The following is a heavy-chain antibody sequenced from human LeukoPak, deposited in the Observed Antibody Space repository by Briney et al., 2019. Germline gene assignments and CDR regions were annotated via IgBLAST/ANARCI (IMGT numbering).Heavy chain of an antibody. D-gene: IGHD2-15*01. V-gene: IGHV1-2*02. CDR3: ARGRLYCSGGSCYQVGNYFDY. J-gene: IGHJ4*02. CDR1: GYTFTGYY. Sequence: ASVTVSCKASGYTFTGYYMHWVRQAPGQGLEWMGWINPNSGGTNYAQKFQGRVTMTRDTSISTAYMELSRLRSDDTAAYYCARGRLYCSGGSCYQVGNYFDYWGQGTLVTVSS. CDR2: INPNSGGT.